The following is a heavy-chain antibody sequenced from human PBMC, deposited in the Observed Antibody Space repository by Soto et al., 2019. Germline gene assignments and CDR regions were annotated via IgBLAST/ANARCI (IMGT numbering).Heavy chain of an antibody. Sequence: SEPLSLTCAVYGGSFSGYYWSGIRQPQGRGLEWIGEINHSGSTNYNPSLKSRVTISVDTSKNQFSLKLSSVTAADTAVYYCARVSLYCGGDCYSDAFDIWGQGTMVTVSS. CDR2: INHSGST. D-gene: IGHD2-21*02. V-gene: IGHV4-34*01. CDR3: ARVSLYCGGDCYSDAFDI. CDR1: GGSFSGYY. J-gene: IGHJ3*02.